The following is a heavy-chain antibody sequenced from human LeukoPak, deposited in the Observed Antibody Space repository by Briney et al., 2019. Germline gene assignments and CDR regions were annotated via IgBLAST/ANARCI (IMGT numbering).Heavy chain of an antibody. J-gene: IGHJ6*02. CDR3: ARDRRWLQDYYYYGMDV. D-gene: IGHD5-24*01. Sequence: SETLSLTCAVYGGSFSGYYWSWIRQPPGKGLEWIGEINHSGSTNYNPSLKSRVTISVDTSKNQFSLKLSSVTAADTAVYYCARDRRWLQDYYYYGMDVWGQGTTVTVSS. CDR1: GGSFSGYY. CDR2: INHSGST. V-gene: IGHV4-34*01.